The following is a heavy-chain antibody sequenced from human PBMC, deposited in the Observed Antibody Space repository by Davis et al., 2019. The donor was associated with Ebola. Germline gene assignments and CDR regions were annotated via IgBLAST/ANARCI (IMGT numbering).Heavy chain of an antibody. CDR3: ARESGGGIDY. Sequence: GESLKISCAASGFTFSSYSMHWVRQAPRKGLEWVGFIRNKAYGGTTEYAASVKGRFTISRDDSGNIAYLQMNSLKIEDTAVYYCARESGGGIDYWGQGTLVTVSS. V-gene: IGHV3-49*04. CDR2: IRNKAYGGTT. J-gene: IGHJ4*02. CDR1: GFTFSSYS. D-gene: IGHD1-26*01.